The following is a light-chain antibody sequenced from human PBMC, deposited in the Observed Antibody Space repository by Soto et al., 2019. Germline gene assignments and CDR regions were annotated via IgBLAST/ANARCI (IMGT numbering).Light chain of an antibody. V-gene: IGKV1-5*01. CDR2: DAS. J-gene: IGKJ2*01. CDR3: QQYNSYSQT. CDR1: QSISSW. Sequence: DIQMTQSPSTLSASVGDRVTITCRASQSISSWLAWYQQKPGKAPKLLIYDASSLESGVPSRFSGSGSGTEFTLTISRLQPDDFATYYCQQYNSYSQTFGQGTKLEI.